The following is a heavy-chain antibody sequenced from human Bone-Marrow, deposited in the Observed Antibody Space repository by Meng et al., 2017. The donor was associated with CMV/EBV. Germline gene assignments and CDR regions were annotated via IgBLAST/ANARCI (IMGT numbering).Heavy chain of an antibody. V-gene: IGHV4-39*07. CDR1: GGSISSSSYY. Sequence: SETLSLTCTVSGGSISSSSYYWGWIRQPPGKGLEWIGSIYYSGSTYYNPSLESRLSISVDTSKNQFFLRLTSVTAADTAVYYCARYIYYDILTGYSTRGGLDVWGHGTTVTVSS. CDR2: IYYSGST. D-gene: IGHD3-9*01. CDR3: ARYIYYDILTGYSTRGGLDV. J-gene: IGHJ6*02.